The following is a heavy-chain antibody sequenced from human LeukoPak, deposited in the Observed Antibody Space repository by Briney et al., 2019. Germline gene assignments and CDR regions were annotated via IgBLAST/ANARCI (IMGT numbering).Heavy chain of an antibody. CDR3: ARGQIVGVQGDF. CDR1: GFTVSAKY. J-gene: IGHJ4*02. V-gene: IGHV3-66*02. CDR2: MYSRGSS. Sequence: GGSLRLSCAATGFTVSAKYMSWARQAPGKGLEWVALMYSRGSSHYADSVRGRFTISRDSSKNTVYLQMNSLTAEDTAVYYCARGQIVGVQGDFWGQGTLVTVSS. D-gene: IGHD1-26*01.